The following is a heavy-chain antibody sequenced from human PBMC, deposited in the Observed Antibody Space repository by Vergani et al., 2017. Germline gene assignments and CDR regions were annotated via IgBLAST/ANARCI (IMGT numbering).Heavy chain of an antibody. V-gene: IGHV3-43*02. D-gene: IGHD3-16*02. CDR2: ISGDGGST. CDR1: GFTFDDYA. CDR3: AKDIETITFGGVIGTFDY. J-gene: IGHJ4*02. Sequence: EVQLVESGGGVVQPGGSLRLSCAAAGFTFDDYAMHWVRQAPGKGLEWVSLISGDGGSTYYADSVKGRFTISRDNSKNSLYLQMNSLRTEDTALYYCAKDIETITFGGVIGTFDYWGQGTLVTVSS.